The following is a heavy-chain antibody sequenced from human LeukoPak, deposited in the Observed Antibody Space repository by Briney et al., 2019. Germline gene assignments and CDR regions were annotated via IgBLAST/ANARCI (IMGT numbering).Heavy chain of an antibody. Sequence: ASVKVSCKASGYTFTNYAMNWMRQAPGQGLEWMGWINTNTGNPTYAQGPTGRFVFSLDTSVSTAYLQISSLKAEDTAVYYCARDGYYDTNGRYYFDYWGQGTLVTVSS. CDR1: GYTFTNYA. CDR3: ARDGYYDTNGRYYFDY. V-gene: IGHV7-4-1*02. CDR2: INTNTGNP. J-gene: IGHJ4*02. D-gene: IGHD3-22*01.